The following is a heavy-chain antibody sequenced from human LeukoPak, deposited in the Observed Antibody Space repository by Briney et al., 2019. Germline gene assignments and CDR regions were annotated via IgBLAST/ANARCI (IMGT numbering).Heavy chain of an antibody. CDR2: IDWDDDK. CDR3: ARIVMYYDSSGYYYYFDY. Sequence: SGPALLKPTQTLTLTCTFSRFSLSTSGMCVSWIRQPPGNALEWLARIDWDDDKYYSTSLKTRLTISKDTSKNQVVLTMANMDPVDTATYYCARIVMYYDSSGYYYYFDYWGQGTLVTVSS. J-gene: IGHJ4*02. D-gene: IGHD3-22*01. CDR1: RFSLSTSGMC. V-gene: IGHV2-70*11.